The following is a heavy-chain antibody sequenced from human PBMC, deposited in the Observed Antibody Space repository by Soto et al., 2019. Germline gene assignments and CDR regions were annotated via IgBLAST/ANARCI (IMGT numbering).Heavy chain of an antibody. D-gene: IGHD3-9*01. CDR3: AREASYYDILTGYRSSWFDP. Sequence: PSETLSLTCTVSGGSISSGGYYWSWIRQHPGKGLNWIGYIYYSGSTYYNPSLKSRVTISVDTSKNQFSLKLSSVTAADTAVYYCAREASYYDILTGYRSSWFDPWGQGTLVTVSS. V-gene: IGHV4-31*03. CDR2: IYYSGST. CDR1: GGSISSGGYY. J-gene: IGHJ5*02.